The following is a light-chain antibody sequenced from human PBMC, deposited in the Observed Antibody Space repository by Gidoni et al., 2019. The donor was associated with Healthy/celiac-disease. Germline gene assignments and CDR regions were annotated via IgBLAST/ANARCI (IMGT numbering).Light chain of an antibody. V-gene: IGKV3-20*01. Sequence: ELVLTQSPGTLSLSPGERATLSCRASQSVSSSYLAWYQQTPGQAPRLLIYGDSSRATGIPDRFSGSGSGTDFTRTISRLEPEDFAVYYFQQYGSSPRTLGQGTRLEI. CDR2: GDS. CDR1: QSVSSSY. J-gene: IGKJ5*01. CDR3: QQYGSSPRT.